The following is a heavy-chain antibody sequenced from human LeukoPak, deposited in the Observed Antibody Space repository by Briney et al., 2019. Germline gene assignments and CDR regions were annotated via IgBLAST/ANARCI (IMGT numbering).Heavy chain of an antibody. CDR3: ARLGAVATIKDY. J-gene: IGHJ4*02. Sequence: ASVKVSCKASGYTFTSYYMHWVRQAPGQGLEWMGIINPSGGSTSYAQKFQGRVTMTRNTSISTAYMELSSLRSEDTAVYYCARLGAVATIKDYWGQGTLVTVSS. CDR2: INPSGGST. CDR1: GYTFTSYY. D-gene: IGHD5-12*01. V-gene: IGHV1-46*01.